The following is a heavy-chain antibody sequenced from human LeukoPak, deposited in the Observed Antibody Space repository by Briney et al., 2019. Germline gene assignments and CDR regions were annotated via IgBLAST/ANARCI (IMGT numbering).Heavy chain of an antibody. Sequence: SETLSLTCSVSDYSISSGYYWGWIRQPPEKGLEWIGSIYHSGSTYSNPSLKSRVTISLDTSKNQFSLKLSSVTAADTAVYYCARDRNLGGTTDYWGQGTLVTVSP. CDR3: ARDRNLGGTTDY. V-gene: IGHV4-38-2*02. D-gene: IGHD1-26*01. CDR2: IYHSGST. J-gene: IGHJ4*02. CDR1: DYSISSGYY.